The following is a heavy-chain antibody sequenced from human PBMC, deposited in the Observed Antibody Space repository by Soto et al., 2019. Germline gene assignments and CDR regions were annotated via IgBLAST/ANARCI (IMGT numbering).Heavy chain of an antibody. CDR2: IRNDGSKK. V-gene: IGHV3-7*01. J-gene: IGHJ4*02. Sequence: GGSLRLSCAASGFTFSSYAKSWVRQAPGRWLEVVSNIRNDGSKKYYVDSVKGRFTISRDNAKNSLYLQMNSLRAEDTTVYYCARESYSSGWFHFFDYWGQGTLVTVSS. D-gene: IGHD6-19*01. CDR3: ARESYSSGWFHFFDY. CDR1: GFTFSSYA.